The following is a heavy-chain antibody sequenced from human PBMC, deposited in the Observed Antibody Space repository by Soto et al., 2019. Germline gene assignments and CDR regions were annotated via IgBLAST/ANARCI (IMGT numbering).Heavy chain of an antibody. Sequence: GGSLRLSCAASGFTFSSYAMSWVRQAPGKGLEWVSAISGSGGSTYYADSVKGRFTISRDNSKDTLYLQMNSLRAEDTAVYYCAKQYIVEATLPPNYFDYWGQGTLVTVSS. CDR1: GFTFSSYA. CDR2: ISGSGGST. V-gene: IGHV3-23*01. D-gene: IGHD1-26*01. CDR3: AKQYIVEATLPPNYFDY. J-gene: IGHJ4*02.